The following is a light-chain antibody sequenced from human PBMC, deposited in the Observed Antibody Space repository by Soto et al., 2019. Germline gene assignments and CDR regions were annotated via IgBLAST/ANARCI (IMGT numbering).Light chain of an antibody. CDR3: AAWDDSLNAPV. Sequence: QLVLTQPPSASGTPGQRVTISCSGSTSNIGSITVNWYQHLPGTAPKLLIYSNNQRPSGVPDRFSGSKSGTSASLAISGLQSEDEADYYCAAWDDSLNAPVFGGGTKLTVL. J-gene: IGLJ3*02. CDR1: TSNIGSIT. V-gene: IGLV1-44*01. CDR2: SNN.